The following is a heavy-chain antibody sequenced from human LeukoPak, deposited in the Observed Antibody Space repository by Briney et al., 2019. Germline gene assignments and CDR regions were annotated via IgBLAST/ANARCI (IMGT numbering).Heavy chain of an antibody. J-gene: IGHJ4*02. V-gene: IGHV1-18*01. CDR1: GYTFTSYG. D-gene: IGHD1-26*01. Sequence: ASVKVSCKASGYTFTSYGISWVRQAPGQGLEWMGWISYNGNTNYAQKFQGRVTMTTDTSTSTAYMELRSLRPDDTAVYYCGRGSPGDYWGQGTLVTVSS. CDR2: ISYNGNT. CDR3: GRGSPGDY.